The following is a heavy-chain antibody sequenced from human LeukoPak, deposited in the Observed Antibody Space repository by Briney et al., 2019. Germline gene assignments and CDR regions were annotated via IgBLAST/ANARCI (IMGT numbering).Heavy chain of an antibody. D-gene: IGHD5-18*01. Sequence: PSETLSLTCTVPGGSISSHYWSWIRQPPGKGLEWIGYMYDSVRTKDNPSLKSRVTLSADTSKNQFSLRLSSVAAADTAVYYCATIKRGNIYCYFDFWGQGILVTVSS. J-gene: IGHJ4*02. CDR2: MYDSVRT. CDR1: GGSISSHY. CDR3: ATIKRGNIYCYFDF. V-gene: IGHV4-59*11.